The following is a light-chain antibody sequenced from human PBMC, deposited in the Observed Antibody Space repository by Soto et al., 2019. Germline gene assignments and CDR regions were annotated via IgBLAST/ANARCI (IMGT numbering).Light chain of an antibody. CDR2: DVS. CDR3: TSYTSSFTYV. J-gene: IGLJ1*01. CDR1: SSDVGGYNF. Sequence: QSALTQPASVSGSPGQSITISCTGTSSDVGGYNFVSWYQHHPGKAPKLIIYDVSNRPSGVSNRFSGSKSGNTASLTISGLQAEDEADYYFTSYTSSFTYVFGTGTEVTVL. V-gene: IGLV2-14*03.